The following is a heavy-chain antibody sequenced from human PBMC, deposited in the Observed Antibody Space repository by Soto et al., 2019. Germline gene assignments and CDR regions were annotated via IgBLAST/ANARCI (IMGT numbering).Heavy chain of an antibody. CDR2: IYSGGST. D-gene: IGHD4-17*01. Sequence: EVQLVESGGGLIQPGGSLRLSCAASGFTVSSNYMSWVRQAPGKGLEWVSVIYSGGSTYYADSVKGRFTISRNNSKNTLYLQMNSLRAEDTAVYYCARDTGYGDSKSGYFDLWGRGTLVTVSS. J-gene: IGHJ2*01. V-gene: IGHV3-53*01. CDR1: GFTVSSNY. CDR3: ARDTGYGDSKSGYFDL.